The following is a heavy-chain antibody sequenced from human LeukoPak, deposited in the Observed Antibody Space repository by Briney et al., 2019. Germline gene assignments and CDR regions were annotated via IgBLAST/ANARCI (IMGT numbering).Heavy chain of an antibody. D-gene: IGHD1-26*01. CDR1: GFTFSSYN. Sequence: GGSLRLSCAASGFTFSSYNMNWVRQAPGKGLEWVSSISTGSSYIYYADSVKGRFTISRDDAKNSLYLQMNSLRSEDTAVYYCARGLSAPYYFDYWGQGTLVTVSS. CDR2: ISTGSSYI. V-gene: IGHV3-21*01. CDR3: ARGLSAPYYFDY. J-gene: IGHJ4*02.